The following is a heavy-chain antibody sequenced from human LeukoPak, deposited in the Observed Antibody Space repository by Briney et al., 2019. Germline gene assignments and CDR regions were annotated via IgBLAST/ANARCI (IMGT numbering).Heavy chain of an antibody. J-gene: IGHJ3*02. Sequence: GASVKVSCKASGYTFTGYYMHWVRQAPGQGLEWMGWINPNSGGTNYAQKFQGRVTMTRDTSISTAYMELSRLRSDDTAVYYCARVGPRTFRGASAFDIWGQGTMVTVSS. D-gene: IGHD3-10*01. CDR3: ARVGPRTFRGASAFDI. CDR1: GYTFTGYY. CDR2: INPNSGGT. V-gene: IGHV1-2*02.